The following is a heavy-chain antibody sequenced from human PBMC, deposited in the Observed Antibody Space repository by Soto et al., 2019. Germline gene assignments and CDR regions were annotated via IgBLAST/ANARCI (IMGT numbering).Heavy chain of an antibody. CDR1: GGSISSSSYY. J-gene: IGHJ5*02. Sequence: SETLSLTCTVSGGSISSSSYYWGWIRQPPGKGLEWIGSIYYSGSTYYNPSLKSRVAISVDTSKNQFSLKLSSVTAADTAVYYCARRPRIAAAGTGWFDPWGQGTLVTVSS. CDR2: IYYSGST. D-gene: IGHD6-13*01. V-gene: IGHV4-39*01. CDR3: ARRPRIAAAGTGWFDP.